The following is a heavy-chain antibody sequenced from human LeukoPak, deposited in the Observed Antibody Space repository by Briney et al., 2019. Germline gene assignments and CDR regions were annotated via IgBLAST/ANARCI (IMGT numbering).Heavy chain of an antibody. CDR2: IYHSGST. Sequence: SETLSLTCTVSGYSISSGYYWVWIRQPPGKGLEWIGSIYHSGSTYYNPSLKSRVTISVDTSKNQYSLKLTSVTAADMAVYYCARPHSSAYLNDFEIWGQGTMVTVSS. V-gene: IGHV4-38-2*02. D-gene: IGHD3-22*01. CDR3: ARPHSSAYLNDFEI. J-gene: IGHJ3*02. CDR1: GYSISSGYY.